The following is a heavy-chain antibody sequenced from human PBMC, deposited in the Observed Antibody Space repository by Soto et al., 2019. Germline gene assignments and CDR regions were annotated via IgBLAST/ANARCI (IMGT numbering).Heavy chain of an antibody. Sequence: PSETLSLTCTVSGGSISSGGYYWSWIRQHPGKGLEWIGYIYYSGSTYYNPSLKSRVTISVDTSKNQFSLKLSSVTAADTAVYYCARQATANWFDPRGQGTVVTVSS. J-gene: IGHJ5*02. V-gene: IGHV4-31*03. CDR2: IYYSGST. D-gene: IGHD1-26*01. CDR3: ARQATANWFDP. CDR1: GGSISSGGYY.